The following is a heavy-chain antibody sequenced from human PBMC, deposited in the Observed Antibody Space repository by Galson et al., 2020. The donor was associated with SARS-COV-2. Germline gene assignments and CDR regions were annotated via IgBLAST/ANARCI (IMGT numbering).Heavy chain of an antibody. J-gene: IGHJ4*02. CDR2: ISAYNGNT. D-gene: IGHD6-19*01. CDR3: ARAILAVAGFVVDY. Sequence: GESLKISCKASGYTFTSYGISWVRQAPGQGLEWMGWISAYNGNTNYAQKLQGRVTMTTDTSTSTAYMELRSLRSDDTAVYYCARAILAVAGFVVDYWGQGTLVTVSS. CDR1: GYTFTSYG. V-gene: IGHV1-18*01.